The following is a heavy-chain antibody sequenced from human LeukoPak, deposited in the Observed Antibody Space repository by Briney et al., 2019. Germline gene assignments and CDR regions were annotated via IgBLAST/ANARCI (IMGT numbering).Heavy chain of an antibody. J-gene: IGHJ3*02. D-gene: IGHD5-24*01. CDR1: GFSLSTSGMC. Sequence: SGPTLVKPTQTLTLTCTFSGFSLSTSGMCVSWIRQPPGKALEWLARIDWDDDKYYSTSLKTRLTISKDTSKNQVVLTMTNMDPVDTATYYCAQSLVGGYNSPFVDDAFDIWGQGTMVTVSS. V-gene: IGHV2-70*12. CDR3: AQSLVGGYNSPFVDDAFDI. CDR2: IDWDDDK.